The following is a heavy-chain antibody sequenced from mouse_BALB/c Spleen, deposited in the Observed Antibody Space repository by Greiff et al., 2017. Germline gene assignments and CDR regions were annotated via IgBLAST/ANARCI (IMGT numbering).Heavy chain of an antibody. CDR3: ATAAYYGNGGGDFDV. CDR1: GFNITDTY. Sequence: VQLQQSGAELVKPGASVKLSCTASGFNITDTYMHWVKQRPEQGLEWIGRIDPANGNTKYDPKFQGKATITADTSSNIAYLQLSSLTSEDTAVYYCATAAYYGNGGGDFDVWGAGTAVTVSS. CDR2: IDPANGNT. V-gene: IGHV14-3*02. J-gene: IGHJ1*01. D-gene: IGHD2-10*01.